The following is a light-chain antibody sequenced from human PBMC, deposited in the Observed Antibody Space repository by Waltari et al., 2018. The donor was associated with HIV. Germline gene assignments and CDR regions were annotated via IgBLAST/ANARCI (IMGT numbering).Light chain of an antibody. J-gene: IGKJ5*01. CDR1: QSVSSYY. CDR2: GAS. CDR3: QQYGASPPIT. V-gene: IGKV3-20*01. Sequence: EIVLTQSPGSLSLSPGERATLSCKASQSVSSYYLAWYQHKSGQAPRLLIYGASSRATGIPDRFSGSGSGTDFILTISRLEPEDFAVYYYQQYGASPPITFGQGTRLEIK.